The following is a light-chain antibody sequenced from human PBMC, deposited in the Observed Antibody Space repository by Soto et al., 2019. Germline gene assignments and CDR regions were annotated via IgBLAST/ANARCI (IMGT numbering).Light chain of an antibody. CDR2: GAS. Sequence: EIVLTQSPGTLSLSPGERATLSCRASQSVSSSYLAWYQQKPGQAPRLLIYGASSRATGIPDRFSGSGSGTDFTLTISRLEPEDFAVYYCQQYETSGQGTKVEIK. CDR3: QQYET. J-gene: IGKJ1*01. CDR1: QSVSSSY. V-gene: IGKV3-20*01.